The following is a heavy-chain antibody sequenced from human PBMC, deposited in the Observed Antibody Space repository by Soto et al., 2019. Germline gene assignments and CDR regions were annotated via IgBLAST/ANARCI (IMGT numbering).Heavy chain of an antibody. J-gene: IGHJ6*02. Sequence: EVQLLESGGGLVQPGGSLRLSCAASGFTFSSYTMSWVRQAPGKGLEWVSAISGSGGSTYYADSVKGRFTISRDNSKNMLYLQMNSLRTEDTAVYYCASGVVVVKSKRYGMDVWGQGTTVTVSS. CDR1: GFTFSSYT. CDR2: ISGSGGST. V-gene: IGHV3-23*01. CDR3: ASGVVVVKSKRYGMDV. D-gene: IGHD3-22*01.